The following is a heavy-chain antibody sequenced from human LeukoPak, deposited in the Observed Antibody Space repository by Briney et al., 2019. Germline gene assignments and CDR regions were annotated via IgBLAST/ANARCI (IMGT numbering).Heavy chain of an antibody. V-gene: IGHV4-38-2*02. J-gene: IGHJ2*01. Sequence: SETLSLTCAVSGYSISRGYYWGWIRQPPGKGLEWIGSIYHSGSTYYNPSLKSRVTISVDTTKNQFSLKLSSVTAADTAVYYCARDRYSSSGSEYFDLWGRGTLVTVSS. CDR3: ARDRYSSSGSEYFDL. CDR1: GYSISRGYY. D-gene: IGHD6-13*01. CDR2: IYHSGST.